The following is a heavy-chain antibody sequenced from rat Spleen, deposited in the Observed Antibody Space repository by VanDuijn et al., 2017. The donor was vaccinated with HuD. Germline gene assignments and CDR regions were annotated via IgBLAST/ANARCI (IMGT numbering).Heavy chain of an antibody. Sequence: EVQLVESDGGLVQPGRSLKLSCAASGFTFSDCYMAWVRQAPTKGLEWVATISYDGSNTYCRDSVKGRFTISSDNTKTTLYLQMDSLRSEDTATYYCARGLPGYRGVMDAWGQGTSVTVSS. CDR3: ARGLPGYRGVMDA. CDR2: ISYDGSNT. J-gene: IGHJ4*01. D-gene: IGHD1-4*01. V-gene: IGHV5-29*01. CDR1: GFTFSDCY.